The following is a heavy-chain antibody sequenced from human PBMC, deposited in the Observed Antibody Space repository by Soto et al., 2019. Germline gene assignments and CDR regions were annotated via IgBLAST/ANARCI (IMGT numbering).Heavy chain of an antibody. CDR1: GGSISSYF. J-gene: IGHJ4*02. CDR2: VYYTVTT. D-gene: IGHD6-13*01. CDR3: ARNLAAVPRAFDY. V-gene: IGHV4-59*01. Sequence: SETLSPTCPVPGGSISSYFYIWVRQPPGKGLEWIGSVYYTVTTDYNPSLKRRVTISVDTSKTQFSLNLRSVTAADTAVYYCARNLAAVPRAFDYWGRGTLVTVSS.